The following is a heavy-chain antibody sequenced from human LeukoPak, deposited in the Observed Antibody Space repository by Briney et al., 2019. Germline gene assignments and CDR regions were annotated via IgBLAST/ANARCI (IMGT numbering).Heavy chain of an antibody. CDR3: ARDIGITVFGVVTHDALDI. J-gene: IGHJ3*02. CDR1: GDSISSYY. Sequence: ASETLSLTCTVSGDSISSYYWTWIRHRPGKGLEWIGYVSYRGNTDYNPSLKSRVTISVDTSKSQFFLKLTSLTAADTAMYYCARDIGITVFGVVTHDALDIWGQGTMVTVSS. V-gene: IGHV4-59*01. D-gene: IGHD3-3*01. CDR2: VSYRGNT.